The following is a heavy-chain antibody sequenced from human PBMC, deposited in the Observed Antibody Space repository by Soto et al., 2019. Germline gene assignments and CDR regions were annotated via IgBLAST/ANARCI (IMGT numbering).Heavy chain of an antibody. CDR2: ISTDASST. CDR1: GVTFSRYW. CDR3: TRLPNKIPQN. J-gene: IGHJ1*01. Sequence: EVQLVESGGGLVQPGGSLRLSCAAAGVTFSRYWLHWFRQAPGKGLVWVSSISTDASSTGYADPVKGRFTISRDNAKNTLLLQMTGVRAEDTAVYYCTRLPNKIPQNWGQGTLVIVSP. V-gene: IGHV3-74*01.